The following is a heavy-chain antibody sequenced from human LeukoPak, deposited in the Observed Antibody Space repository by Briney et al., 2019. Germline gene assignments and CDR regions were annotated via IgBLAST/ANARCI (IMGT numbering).Heavy chain of an antibody. CDR1: GGTFRIYA. D-gene: IGHD5-18*01. V-gene: IGHV1-69*06. CDR2: IITIFGTA. CDR3: ARDQGYRYGYGDFDY. Sequence: GAAVNVCFSGAGGTFRIYAISWVRQAPGQGIELMGVIITIFGTANNAQKSQGRVTITADKTTSTAYMELSSLRSEETAVYYCARDQGYRYGYGDFDYWGQGTLVTVSS. J-gene: IGHJ4*02.